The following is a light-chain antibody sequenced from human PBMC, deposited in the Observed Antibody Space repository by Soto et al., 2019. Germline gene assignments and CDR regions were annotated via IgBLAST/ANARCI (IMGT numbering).Light chain of an antibody. CDR1: QSVSSSY. V-gene: IGKV3-20*01. CDR3: QQYGSSPRT. J-gene: IGKJ1*01. Sequence: EIVLTQSPGTLSLSPGERATLSCRASQSVSSSYLAWYQQKPGQAPRLLIYGASSRATGIPDRFSGSGSGTDFTLTISRLEPEDFAVYYCQQYGSSPRTFGQGTKVKL. CDR2: GAS.